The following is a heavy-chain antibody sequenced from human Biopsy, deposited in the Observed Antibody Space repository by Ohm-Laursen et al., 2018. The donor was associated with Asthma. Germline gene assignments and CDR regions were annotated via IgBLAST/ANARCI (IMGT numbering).Heavy chain of an antibody. V-gene: IGHV1-18*01. J-gene: IGHJ6*02. CDR1: GYTFNSAG. Sequence: SVMVSCKTSGYTFNSAGITWVRQAPGQGLEWMGWISVYNGNTKVAQKLQDRVTMITDTSTSTAYMELRSLRSDDTAVYFCARAVDYSHYYGIDVWGQGTTVTVS. D-gene: IGHD3-10*01. CDR3: ARAVDYSHYYGIDV. CDR2: ISVYNGNT.